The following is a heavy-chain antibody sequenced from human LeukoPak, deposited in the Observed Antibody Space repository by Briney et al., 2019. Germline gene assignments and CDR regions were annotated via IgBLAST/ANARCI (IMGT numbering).Heavy chain of an antibody. CDR1: GFTFSSYV. CDR2: ISYDGRNN. J-gene: IGHJ4*02. V-gene: IGHV3-30*04. D-gene: IGHD2-2*02. Sequence: GTSLRLSCAASGFTFSSYVMHWVRQAPGKGLEWVAFISYDGRNNYYADSVKGRFTISRDNSKNTLYLRMNSLKPEDTAVYYCARGGEFQLLYGSDYWGQGTLVSVSS. CDR3: ARGGEFQLLYGSDY.